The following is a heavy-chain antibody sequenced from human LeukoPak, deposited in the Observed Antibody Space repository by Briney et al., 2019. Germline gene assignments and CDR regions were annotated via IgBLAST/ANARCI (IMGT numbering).Heavy chain of an antibody. D-gene: IGHD6-25*01. CDR3: AREGSGYVRNFDY. CDR2: IYYSGST. V-gene: IGHV4-59*01. CDR1: GGSFSGYY. J-gene: IGHJ4*02. Sequence: SETLSLTCAVYGGSFSGYYWSWIRQPPGKGLEWIGYIYYSGSTNYNPSLKSRVTISVDTSKNQFSLKLSSVTAADTAVYYCAREGSGYVRNFDYWGQGTLVTVSS.